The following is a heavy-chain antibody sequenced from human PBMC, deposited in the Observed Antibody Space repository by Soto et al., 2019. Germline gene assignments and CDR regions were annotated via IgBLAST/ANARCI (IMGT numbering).Heavy chain of an antibody. CDR3: TRGYSRSWYLVRAFDY. D-gene: IGHD6-13*01. CDR1: GFTFGDYA. J-gene: IGHJ4*02. Sequence: GGSLRLSCTASGFTFGDYAMSWVRQAPGKGLEWVGFIRSKAYGGTTEYAASVKGRFTISRDDSKSIAYLQMNSLKTEDTAVYYCTRGYSRSWYLVRAFDYWGQGNLVTVSS. CDR2: IRSKAYGGTT. V-gene: IGHV3-49*04.